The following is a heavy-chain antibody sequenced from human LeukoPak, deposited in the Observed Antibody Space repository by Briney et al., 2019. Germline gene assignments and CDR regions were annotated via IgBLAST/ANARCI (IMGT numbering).Heavy chain of an antibody. D-gene: IGHD5-18*01. CDR1: GFTVSSNY. CDR2: IYSGGST. CDR3: ARGYSYYYYMDV. J-gene: IGHJ6*03. V-gene: IGHV3-53*01. Sequence: GGSLRLSCAASGFTVSSNYMSWVRQAPGKGLEWVSVIYSGGSTYYADSVKGRFTISRDNSKNTLYLQMNSLRAEDTAVYYCARGYSYYYYMDVWGKGTTVTVSS.